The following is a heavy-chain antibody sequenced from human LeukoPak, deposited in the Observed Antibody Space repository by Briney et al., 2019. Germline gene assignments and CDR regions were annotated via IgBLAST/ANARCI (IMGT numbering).Heavy chain of an antibody. Sequence: SETLSPTCTVSGGSISSSSYCWGWIRQPPGKGLEWIGSIYYSGSTYYNPSLKSRVTISVDTSKNQFSLKLNSVTAADTAVYYCARHMSYYDFWSGYLGNAFDIWGQGTMVTVSS. CDR1: GGSISSSSYC. V-gene: IGHV4-39*01. CDR2: IYYSGST. J-gene: IGHJ3*02. D-gene: IGHD3-3*01. CDR3: ARHMSYYDFWSGYLGNAFDI.